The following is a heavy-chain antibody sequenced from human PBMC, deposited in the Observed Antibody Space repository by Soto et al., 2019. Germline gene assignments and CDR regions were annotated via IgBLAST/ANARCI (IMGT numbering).Heavy chain of an antibody. CDR3: AREAGDIVVVPAAGCFDY. J-gene: IGHJ4*02. D-gene: IGHD2-2*01. CDR1: GYTFTSYG. V-gene: IGHV1-18*04. Sequence: ASVKVSCKASGYTFTSYGISWVRQAPGQGLEWMGWISAYNGNTNYAQKLQGRVTMTTDTSTSTAYMELRSLRSDDTAVYYCAREAGDIVVVPAAGCFDYWGQGTLVTVS. CDR2: ISAYNGNT.